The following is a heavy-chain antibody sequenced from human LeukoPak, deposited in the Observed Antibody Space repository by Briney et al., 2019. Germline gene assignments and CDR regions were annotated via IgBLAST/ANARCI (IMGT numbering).Heavy chain of an antibody. D-gene: IGHD3-22*01. V-gene: IGHV4-39*01. CDR3: ASGYDNSGYYYVPDY. Sequence: SETLSLTCTVSGGSISSSSYYWGWIRQPPGKGWEWIGNIYYSGSTYYNPSLKSRVTISVDTSKNQFSLKLSSVTAADTAVYYCASGYDNSGYYYVPDYWGQGTLVTVSS. CDR1: GGSISSSSYY. J-gene: IGHJ4*02. CDR2: IYYSGST.